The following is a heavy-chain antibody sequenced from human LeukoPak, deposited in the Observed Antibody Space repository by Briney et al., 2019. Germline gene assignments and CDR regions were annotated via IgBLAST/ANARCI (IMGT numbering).Heavy chain of an antibody. Sequence: GGSLRLSCAASGFTFSTYGMHWVRQAPGKGLEWVAFIRYDESDKYYADSVKGRFTISRDNSKNTLYLQMNSLRAEDTAVYYCAKLGQLATSTSDYWGQGTLVTVSS. CDR3: AKLGQLATSTSDY. J-gene: IGHJ4*02. D-gene: IGHD6-13*01. V-gene: IGHV3-30*02. CDR1: GFTFSTYG. CDR2: IRYDESDK.